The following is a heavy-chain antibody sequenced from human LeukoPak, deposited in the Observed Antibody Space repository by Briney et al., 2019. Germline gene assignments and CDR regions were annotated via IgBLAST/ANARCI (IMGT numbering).Heavy chain of an antibody. D-gene: IGHD5-18*01. CDR3: AKGQYSGPLWLPFDY. CDR2: ISGSGGST. CDR1: GFTFSSYA. V-gene: IGHV3-23*01. J-gene: IGHJ4*02. Sequence: PGGSLRLSRAASGFTFSSYAMSWVRQAPGKGLEWVSAISGSGGSTYYADSVKGRFTISRDNSKNTLYLQMNSLRAEDTAVYYCAKGQYSGPLWLPFDYWGQGTLVTVSS.